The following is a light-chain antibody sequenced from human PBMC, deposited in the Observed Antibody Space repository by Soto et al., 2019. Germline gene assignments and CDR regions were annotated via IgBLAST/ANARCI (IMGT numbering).Light chain of an antibody. J-gene: IGKJ2*01. CDR1: QSVSSY. CDR2: GAS. V-gene: IGKV3-11*01. Sequence: EIVLTQSPATLSLSPGERATLSCRASQSVSSYLAWYQQKPGQAPRLLIYGASNRATGIPARFSGSGPGTDFTLTISSLEPEDFAVYYCQHRGRWPRTFGQGTKLVSK. CDR3: QHRGRWPRT.